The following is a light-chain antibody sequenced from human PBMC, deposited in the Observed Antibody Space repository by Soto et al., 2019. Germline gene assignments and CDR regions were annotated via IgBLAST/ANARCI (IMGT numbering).Light chain of an antibody. CDR3: QQYDSSPLT. Sequence: LVMAQSPITLSVSPGELVALSGGASQSISDKSAWYQQKPGQAPRLLMYGASTMHTGIPARFSGSGSGTDFTLTISRVQPEDFAAYYCQQYDSSPLTFGGGTKVDIK. CDR1: QSISDK. J-gene: IGKJ4*01. V-gene: IGKV3-15*01. CDR2: GAS.